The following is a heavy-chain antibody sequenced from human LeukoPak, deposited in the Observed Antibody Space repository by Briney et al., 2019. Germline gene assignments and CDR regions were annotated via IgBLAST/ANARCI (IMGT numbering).Heavy chain of an antibody. D-gene: IGHD3-3*01. CDR1: GFSFSSYG. Sequence: GGSLRLSCAASGFSFSSYGMHWVRQAPGKGLEWVSFVRHGGKYIHYADSVKGRFTVSRDDSKSTLYLQVNSLRVEDTGLYYFAKALRETGGYYVAGNWGEGNLVIVSS. V-gene: IGHV3-30*02. J-gene: IGHJ4*02. CDR3: AKALRETGGYYVAGN. CDR2: VRHGGKYI.